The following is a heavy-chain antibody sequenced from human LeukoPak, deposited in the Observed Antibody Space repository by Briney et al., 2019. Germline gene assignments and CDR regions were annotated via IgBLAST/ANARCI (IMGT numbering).Heavy chain of an antibody. CDR2: ISSNGGST. CDR3: ARGLHVYSSSWYPGIF. V-gene: IGHV3-64*01. D-gene: IGHD6-13*01. J-gene: IGHJ4*02. Sequence: GGSLRLSCAASGFTFSSYAMHWVCQAPGKGLEYVSAISSNGGSTYYANSVKGRFTISRDNSKNTLYLQMGSLRAEDMAVYYCARGLHVYSSSWYPGIFWGQGTLVTVSS. CDR1: GFTFSSYA.